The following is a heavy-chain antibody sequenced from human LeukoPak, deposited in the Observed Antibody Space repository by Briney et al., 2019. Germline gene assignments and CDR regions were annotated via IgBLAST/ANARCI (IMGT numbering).Heavy chain of an antibody. Sequence: ASVKVSCKASGYTFTSYAMHWVRQAPGQRLEWMGWINAGNGNTKYSQKLQGRVTMTTDTSTSTAYMELRSLRSDDTAVYYCARDAGYSSGWYRENDYWGQGTLVTVSS. CDR1: GYTFTSYA. CDR2: INAGNGNT. D-gene: IGHD6-19*01. V-gene: IGHV1-3*01. J-gene: IGHJ4*02. CDR3: ARDAGYSSGWYRENDY.